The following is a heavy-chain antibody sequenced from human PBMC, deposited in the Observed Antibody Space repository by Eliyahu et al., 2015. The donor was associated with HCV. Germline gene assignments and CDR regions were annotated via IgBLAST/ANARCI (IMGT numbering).Heavy chain of an antibody. J-gene: IGHJ5*02. CDR2: IDGTSTLI. CDR1: GFTFGGYN. Sequence: DVRLVESGGGLVQPGGSLRLDCAASGFTFGGYNMDWVRQAPGKGLEWVSKIDGTSTLIDYAQSVKGRFTVSRDNAKKSLFLQMSSLRPEDTATYYCVREVHGSRFASSWFDTWGQGVLVTVSS. V-gene: IGHV3-48*01. CDR3: VREVHGSRFASSWFDT. D-gene: IGHD2-2*01.